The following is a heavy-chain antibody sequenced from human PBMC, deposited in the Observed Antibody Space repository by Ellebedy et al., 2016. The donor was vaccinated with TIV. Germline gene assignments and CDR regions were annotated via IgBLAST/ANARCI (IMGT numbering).Heavy chain of an antibody. J-gene: IGHJ4*02. D-gene: IGHD6-19*01. CDR3: ARDRPGTVVAGALEY. Sequence: PGGSLRLSCEASGFTFSSYSMNWVRLAPGKGLEWVSYISSTGSTIYYADSVQGRFTISRDNAQDSLYLQMNSLRDEDTAVYYCARDRPGTVVAGALEYWGQGTLVTVSS. CDR1: GFTFSSYS. V-gene: IGHV3-48*02. CDR2: ISSTGSTI.